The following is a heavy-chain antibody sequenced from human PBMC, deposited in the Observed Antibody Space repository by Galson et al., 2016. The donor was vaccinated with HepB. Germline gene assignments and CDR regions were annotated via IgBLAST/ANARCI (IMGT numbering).Heavy chain of an antibody. V-gene: IGHV4-31*03. D-gene: IGHD3-10*01. J-gene: IGHJ4*02. CDR1: GASIGRDDYY. Sequence: TLSLTCTVSGASIGRDDYYWTWIRHHPGKGLEWIGYIHYSGQIYYSPSLKSRAFLSLDSSKSQFSLGLTSVTAADTAMYFCATVLAVRGLPDHYIVEYWGRGTLVTVSP. CDR2: IHYSGQI. CDR3: ATVLAVRGLPDHYIVEY.